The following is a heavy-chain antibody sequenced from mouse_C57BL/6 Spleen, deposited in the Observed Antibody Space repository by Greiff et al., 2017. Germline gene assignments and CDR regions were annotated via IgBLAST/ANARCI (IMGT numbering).Heavy chain of an antibody. CDR1: GYSITSGYD. J-gene: IGHJ3*01. D-gene: IGHD2-4*01. CDR2: ISYSGST. Sequence: DVKLQESGPGMVKPSQSLSLTCTVTGYSITSGYDWHWIRHFPGNKLEWMGYISYSGSTNYNPSLKSRISITHDTSKNHFFLKLNSVTTEDTATYYCARGGYDYDVAYWGQGTLVTVSA. V-gene: IGHV3-1*01. CDR3: ARGGYDYDVAY.